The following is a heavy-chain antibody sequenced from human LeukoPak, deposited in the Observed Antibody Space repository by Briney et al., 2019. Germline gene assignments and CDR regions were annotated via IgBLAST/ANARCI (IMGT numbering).Heavy chain of an antibody. J-gene: IGHJ4*02. V-gene: IGHV3-7*01. CDR2: IKHDGADK. D-gene: IGHD5-18*01. Sequence: GGSLRLSCVASGFTLSSYWMSWVRQAPGKGLEWVANIKHDGADKYFVDSVKGRFTISRDNVKNSLFLQMNSLRAEDTAMYYCARRYSYGYFDCWGQGTLVTVSS. CDR3: ARRYSYGYFDC. CDR1: GFTLSSYW.